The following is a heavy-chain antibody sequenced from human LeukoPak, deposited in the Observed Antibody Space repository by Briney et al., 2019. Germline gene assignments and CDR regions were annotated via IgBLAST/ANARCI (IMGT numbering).Heavy chain of an antibody. V-gene: IGHV3-30*03. D-gene: IGHD6-25*01. J-gene: IGHJ4*02. CDR1: GFTFSSYG. CDR3: ARDYSSGWQNDPFDY. CDR2: ISYDGSNK. Sequence: PGGSLRLSCAASGFTFSSYGMHWVRQAPGKGLEWVAVISYDGSNKYYADSVKGRFTISRDNSKNTLYLQMNSLRAEDTAVYYCARDYSSGWQNDPFDYWGQGTLVTVSS.